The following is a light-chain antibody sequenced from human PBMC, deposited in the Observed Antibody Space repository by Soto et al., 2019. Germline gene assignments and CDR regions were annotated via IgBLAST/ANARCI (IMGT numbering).Light chain of an antibody. J-gene: IGLJ1*01. CDR3: SSYTRSSTLYV. CDR2: DVS. Sequence: QSALTQPASVSGSPGQSITISCTGPSSDVGGYHYVSWYQQHPGKAPKLMIYDVSNRPSGVSNRFSGSKSGNTASLTISGLQAEDAADYYCSSYTRSSTLYVFVTWTKVTVL. CDR1: SSDVGGYHY. V-gene: IGLV2-14*01.